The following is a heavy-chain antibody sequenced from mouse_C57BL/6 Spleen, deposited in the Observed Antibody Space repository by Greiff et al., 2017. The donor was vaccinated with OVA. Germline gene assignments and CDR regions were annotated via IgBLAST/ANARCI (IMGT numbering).Heavy chain of an antibody. J-gene: IGHJ2*01. V-gene: IGHV1-82*01. Sequence: QVQLQQSGPELVKPGASVKISCKASGYAFSSSWMNWVKQRPGKGLEWIGRIYPGDGDTNYNGKFKGKATLTADKSSSTAYMQLSSLTSEDSAVYFCARIGDYDSYFDYWGQGTTLTVSS. CDR2: IYPGDGDT. CDR3: ARIGDYDSYFDY. CDR1: GYAFSSSW. D-gene: IGHD2-4*01.